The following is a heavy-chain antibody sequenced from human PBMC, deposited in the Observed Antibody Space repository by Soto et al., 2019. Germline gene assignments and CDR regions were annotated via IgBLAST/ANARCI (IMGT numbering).Heavy chain of an antibody. J-gene: IGHJ5*02. CDR1: GGSIDNSHSF. V-gene: IGHV4-39*01. Sequence: PSETLSLTCDVSGGSIDNSHSFWGWVRQPPGRGLEFLGSVYYSGGTYYNPSLKSRVTVSVDTSKNQFSLKLSSVTAADTAVYYCARGPGFLWSGRWFDPWGQGTLVTVSS. CDR2: VYYSGGT. CDR3: ARGPGFLWSGRWFDP. D-gene: IGHD3-3*01.